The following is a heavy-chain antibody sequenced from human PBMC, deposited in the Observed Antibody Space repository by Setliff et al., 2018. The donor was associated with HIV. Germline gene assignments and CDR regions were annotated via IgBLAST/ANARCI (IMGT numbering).Heavy chain of an antibody. D-gene: IGHD3-16*01. J-gene: IGHJ4*02. V-gene: IGHV1-69-2*01. CDR3: AWGTQRPIDS. CDR2: IDPERGDT. CDR1: GYTFPDYY. Sequence: ASVKVSCQVSGYTFPDYYIQWIRQAPGKGLEWMGLIDPERGDTVYTEKFQDRVTITADRSLDTAYMKLSSLRSEDTAMYFCAWGTQRPIDSWSQG.